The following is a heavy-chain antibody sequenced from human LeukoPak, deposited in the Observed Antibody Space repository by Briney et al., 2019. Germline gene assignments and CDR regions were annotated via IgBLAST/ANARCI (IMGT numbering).Heavy chain of an antibody. J-gene: IGHJ4*02. V-gene: IGHV4-39*01. CDR3: ATTGIAVAGTNQRLIFDY. CDR1: GGSISSSSYY. CDR2: IHYSGST. D-gene: IGHD6-19*01. Sequence: SETLSLTCTVSGGSISSSSYYWGWIRQPPGKGLEWIGSIHYSGSTYYNPSLKSRVTISVDTSKNQFSLKLSSVTAADTAVYYCATTGIAVAGTNQRLIFDYWGQGTLVTVSS.